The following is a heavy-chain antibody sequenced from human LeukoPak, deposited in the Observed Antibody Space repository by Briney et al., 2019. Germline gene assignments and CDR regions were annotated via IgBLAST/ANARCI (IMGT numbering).Heavy chain of an antibody. CDR3: ARGRGTTVTTYYFEN. D-gene: IGHD4-17*01. Sequence: PSETLSLTCTVSGGSISNDNYYWSWIRQPAGRGLGWIGRIYSSGTTNYNPSLKSRVIISVNTSKNQFSLTVASVTAADTAVYYCARGRGTTVTTYYFENWGQGTRVIVSS. CDR1: GGSISNDNYY. J-gene: IGHJ4*02. V-gene: IGHV4-61*02. CDR2: IYSSGTT.